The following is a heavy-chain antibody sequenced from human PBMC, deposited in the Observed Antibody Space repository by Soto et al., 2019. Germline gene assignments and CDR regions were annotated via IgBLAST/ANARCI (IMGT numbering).Heavy chain of an antibody. J-gene: IGHJ4*02. Sequence: LSLTCAVSGGSISSGGYAWSWIRHPPGKCLEWIGYIYHSGSTYYNPSLKSRVTISVDRSKNQFSLKLGSVTAADTAVYYCARADSSGSTVGSVLDYWGQGTLVTVSS. CDR1: GGSISSGGYA. CDR2: IYHSGST. CDR3: ARADSSGSTVGSVLDY. D-gene: IGHD3-22*01. V-gene: IGHV4-30-2*01.